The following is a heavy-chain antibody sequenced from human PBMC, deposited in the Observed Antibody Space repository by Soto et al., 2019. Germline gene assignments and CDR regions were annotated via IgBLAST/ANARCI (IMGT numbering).Heavy chain of an antibody. CDR2: IGSGSRGT. V-gene: IGHV3-23*01. CDR1: VFACCNFA. Sequence: PGGCLRLSGAASVFACCNFAMSWVLQGPGKGLEWVSAIGSGSRGTHYAESVEDRFTISRDDSKNTLYLQLNSLTAADTAVYYCAAPRAAVPHTRYFDPWGQGTPVTVSS. J-gene: IGHJ5*02. D-gene: IGHD6-13*01. CDR3: AAPRAAVPHTRYFDP.